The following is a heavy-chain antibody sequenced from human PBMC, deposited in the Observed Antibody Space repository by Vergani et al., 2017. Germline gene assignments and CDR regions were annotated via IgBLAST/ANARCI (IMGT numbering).Heavy chain of an antibody. CDR1: GGSFSGYY. D-gene: IGHD6-13*01. J-gene: IGHJ4*02. Sequence: QVQLQQWGAGLLKPSETLSLTCAVYGGSFSGYYWSWIRQPPGKGLEWIGEINHSGSTNYNPSLKSRVTISVDTSKNQFSLRLSSVTAADTAVYYCATAGFRSSWFWGWGQGTLVTVSS. CDR3: ATAGFRSSWFWG. CDR2: INHSGST. V-gene: IGHV4-34*01.